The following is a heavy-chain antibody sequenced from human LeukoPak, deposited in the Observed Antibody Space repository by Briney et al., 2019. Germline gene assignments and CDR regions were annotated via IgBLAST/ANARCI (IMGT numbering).Heavy chain of an antibody. V-gene: IGHV1-2*02. CDR2: INPNSGGT. D-gene: IGHD6-19*01. CDR3: ARGYSSGWYRRDY. J-gene: IGHJ4*02. Sequence: GASVKVSCKASGYTFTSYYMHWVRQAPGQGLEWMGIINPNSGGTNYAQKFQGRVTMTRDTSISTAYMELSRLRSDDTAVYYCARGYSSGWYRRDYWGQGTLVTVSS. CDR1: GYTFTSYY.